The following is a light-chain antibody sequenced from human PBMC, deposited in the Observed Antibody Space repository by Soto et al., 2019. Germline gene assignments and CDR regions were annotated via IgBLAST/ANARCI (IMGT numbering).Light chain of an antibody. CDR1: RSDVCGYDF. CDR3: GSYSSTTTRAV. V-gene: IGLV2-14*01. Sequence: SARDQPASLSGPPGQSITISSTGARSDVCGYDFVSWYQHHPGTPPKLIIYEVTHRPSGVSHRFSGSKYASTASLTISGLQVEDEADYFCGSYSSTTTRAVFGTGTKVTVL. CDR2: EVT. J-gene: IGLJ1*01.